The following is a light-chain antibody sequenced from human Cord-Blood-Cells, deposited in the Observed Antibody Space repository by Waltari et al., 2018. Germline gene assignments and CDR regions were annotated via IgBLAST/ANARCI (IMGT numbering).Light chain of an antibody. CDR1: RSAVGGYHY. CDR3: SSYTSSSTL. J-gene: IGLJ2*01. CDR2: DVS. V-gene: IGLV2-14*01. Sequence: QSALTPPVSVSGSPGTAITISCPGTRSAVGGYHYVSWYQQHPGKAPKPMIYDVSNRPSGVSNRFSGSKSGNTASLTISGLQAEDEADYYCSSYTSSSTLFGGGTKLTVL.